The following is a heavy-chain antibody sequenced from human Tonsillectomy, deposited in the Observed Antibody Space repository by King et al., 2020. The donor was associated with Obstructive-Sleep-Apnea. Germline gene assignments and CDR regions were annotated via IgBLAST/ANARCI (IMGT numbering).Heavy chain of an antibody. CDR3: ARDRTYYDILTGYYTGYYFDY. CDR2: IKQDGSEK. V-gene: IGHV3-7*03. J-gene: IGHJ4*02. Sequence: VQLVESGGGLVQPGGSLRLSCAASGFTFSSYWMSWVRQAPGKGLEWVANIKQDGSEKYYVDSVKGRFTISRDNAKNSLYLQRNSLRAEDTAVYYCARDRTYYDILTGYYTGYYFDYWGQGTLVTVSS. CDR1: GFTFSSYW. D-gene: IGHD3-9*01.